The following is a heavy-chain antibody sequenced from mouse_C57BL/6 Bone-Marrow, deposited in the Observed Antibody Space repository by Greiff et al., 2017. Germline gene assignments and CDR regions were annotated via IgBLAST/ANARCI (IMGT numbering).Heavy chain of an antibody. Sequence: EVKLVESGGGLVKPGGSLKLSCAASGFTFSDYGMHWVRQAPEKGLEWVVYISSGSSTIYYADTVKGRFTISRDNAKNTLFLQMTSLRSEDTAMYYCAKYGLFAYWGQGTLVTVSA. CDR2: ISSGSSTI. D-gene: IGHD1-1*02. J-gene: IGHJ3*01. CDR3: AKYGLFAY. CDR1: GFTFSDYG. V-gene: IGHV5-17*01.